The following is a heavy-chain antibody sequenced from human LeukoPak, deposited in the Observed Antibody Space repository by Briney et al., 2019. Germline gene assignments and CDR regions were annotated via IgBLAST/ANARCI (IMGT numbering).Heavy chain of an antibody. CDR1: GVTFSSYW. D-gene: IGHD3-10*01. V-gene: IGHV3-7*04. CDR3: ARGSGLWFGKLGY. Sequence: PGGFLRRSCAASGVTFSSYWMSWVRQAPGKGLEWVANIKQDGSEKYYVDSVKGRFTISRDNAKNSLYLQMSSLRAEDTAVYYCARGSGLWFGKLGYWGQGNLVTVSS. J-gene: IGHJ4*02. CDR2: IKQDGSEK.